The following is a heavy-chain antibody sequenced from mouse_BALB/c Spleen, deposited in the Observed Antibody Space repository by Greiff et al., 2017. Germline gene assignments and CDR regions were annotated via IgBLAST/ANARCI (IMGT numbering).Heavy chain of an antibody. CDR2: INPSNGRT. V-gene: IGHV1S81*02. CDR3: ARPMITGGFAY. J-gene: IGHJ3*01. CDR1: GYTFTSYW. Sequence: QVQLKQPGAELVKPGASVKLSCKASGYTFTSYWMHWVKQRPGQGLEWIGEINPSNGRTNYNEKFKSKATLTVDKSSSTAYMQLSSLTSEDSAVYYCARPMITGGFAYWGQGTLVTVSA. D-gene: IGHD2-4*01.